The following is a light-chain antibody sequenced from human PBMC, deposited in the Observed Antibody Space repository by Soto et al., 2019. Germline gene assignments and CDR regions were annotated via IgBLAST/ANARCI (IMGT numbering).Light chain of an antibody. Sequence: DIVMTQSPDSLAVSLGERATINCKSSQSVLYSSNNKNDLGWYQQKPGQPPKLLIYWASTRESGVPDRFSGRGSGTDFTLTINSLQAEDVAVYYCQQYYSHPYTFGQGTKLEIK. J-gene: IGKJ2*01. CDR2: WAS. V-gene: IGKV4-1*01. CDR3: QQYYSHPYT. CDR1: QSVLYSSNNKND.